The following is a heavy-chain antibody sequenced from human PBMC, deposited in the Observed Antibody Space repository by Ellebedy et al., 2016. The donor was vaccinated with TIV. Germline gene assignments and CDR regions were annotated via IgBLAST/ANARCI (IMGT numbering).Heavy chain of an antibody. CDR3: ARDGWNYDILRGVFHYVYYGMDV. CDR2: INPSGGST. Sequence: ASVKVSCKASGYIFTNIYIHWVRQAPGQGLEWMGIINPSGGSTSYAQKFHGRVTMTRDTSTSTVYMELSSLRSDDTAVYYCARDGWNYDILRGVFHYVYYGMDVWGQGTTVTVSS. J-gene: IGHJ6*02. D-gene: IGHD3-9*01. V-gene: IGHV1-46*01. CDR1: GYIFTNIY.